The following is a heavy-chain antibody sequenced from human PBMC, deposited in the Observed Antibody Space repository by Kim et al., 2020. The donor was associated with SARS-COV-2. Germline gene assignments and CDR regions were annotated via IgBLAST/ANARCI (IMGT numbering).Heavy chain of an antibody. V-gene: IGHV4-31*03. CDR1: GGSISSGGYY. CDR2: IYYSGST. J-gene: IGHJ4*02. Sequence: SQTLSLTCTVSGGSISSGGYYWSWIRQHPGKGLEWIGYIYYSGSTYYNPSLKSRVTISVDTSKNQFSLKLSSVTAADTAVYYCARVKPGYSSGWNFDYWGQGTLVTVSS. D-gene: IGHD6-19*01. CDR3: ARVKPGYSSGWNFDY.